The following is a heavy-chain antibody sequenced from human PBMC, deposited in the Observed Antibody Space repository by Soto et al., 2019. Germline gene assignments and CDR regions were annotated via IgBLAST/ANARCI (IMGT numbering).Heavy chain of an antibody. D-gene: IGHD2-15*01. CDR3: ARDWVVARGVYYGMDV. J-gene: IGHJ6*02. Sequence: LALTCAVSGGSISSSNWWSWVRQPPGKGLEWIGEIYHSGSTNYNPSLKSRVTISVDKSKNQFSLKLSSVTAADTAVYYCARDWVVARGVYYGMDVWGQGTTVTVSS. CDR2: IYHSGST. CDR1: GGSISSSNW. V-gene: IGHV4-4*02.